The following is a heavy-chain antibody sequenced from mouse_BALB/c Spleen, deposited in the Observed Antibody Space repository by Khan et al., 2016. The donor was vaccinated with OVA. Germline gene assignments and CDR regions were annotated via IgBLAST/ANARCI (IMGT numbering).Heavy chain of an antibody. CDR1: GHTFTNYG. J-gene: IGHJ4*01. D-gene: IGHD2-10*01. CDR2: INTYTGEP. V-gene: IGHV9-3-1*01. CDR3: ARPPYFSYAMDN. Sequence: QIQLVQSGPELKKPGETVKISCKASGHTFTNYGMNWVKQATGKGLKWMGWINTYTGEPTYADDFNGRFAFSLETSASTAYLQINNLKNEDTATYFCARPPYFSYAMDNWGQGTSVTVSS.